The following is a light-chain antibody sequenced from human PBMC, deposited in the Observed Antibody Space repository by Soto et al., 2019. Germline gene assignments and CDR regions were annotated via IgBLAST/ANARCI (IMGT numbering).Light chain of an antibody. Sequence: IQLTQSPSSLSASVGDRVTITCRASLGIRNGLCCYQHRQGKAPNLLIDAASSLQSGVPSRFSGSGSGTEFTLTISSLQPDDFATYYCQQYNSYSSFGQGTKV. V-gene: IGKV1-17*01. CDR3: QQYNSYSS. CDR1: LGIRNG. CDR2: AAS. J-gene: IGKJ1*01.